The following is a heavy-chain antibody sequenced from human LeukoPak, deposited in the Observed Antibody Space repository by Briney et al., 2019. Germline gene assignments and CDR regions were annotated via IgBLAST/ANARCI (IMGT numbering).Heavy chain of an antibody. V-gene: IGHV5-51*01. J-gene: IGHJ4*02. D-gene: IGHD2-2*01. CDR3: ARVLCSTSCYRFDY. CDR2: IYPGDSDT. CDR1: GYRFTSYW. Sequence: GESLKISFKGSGYRFTSYWIGWVRQMPGKGLEWMGIIYPGDSDTRYSPSFQGQVTISDDKSISTAYLQWSSLKASDTAMYYCARVLCSTSCYRFDYWGQGTLVTVSS.